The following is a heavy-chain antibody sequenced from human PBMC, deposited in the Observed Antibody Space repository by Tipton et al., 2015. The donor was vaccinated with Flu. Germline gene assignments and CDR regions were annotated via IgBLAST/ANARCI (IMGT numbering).Heavy chain of an antibody. V-gene: IGHV4-31*03. J-gene: IGHJ3*01. D-gene: IGHD3-22*01. CDR2: IFYTGTT. CDR3: VRDSSSGYLELGAFDF. Sequence: TLSLTRTVSGGSINSHGYYWTWIRQHPGQGLEWIGYIFYTGTTYYNPSLKSRVTMSLDTSKNQFSLNLTSVTAADTAVYYCVRDSSSGYLELGAFDFWGQGRMVTVSS. CDR1: GGSINSHGYY.